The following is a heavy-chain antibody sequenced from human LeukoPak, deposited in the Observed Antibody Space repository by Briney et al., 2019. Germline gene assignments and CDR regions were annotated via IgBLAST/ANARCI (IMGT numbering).Heavy chain of an antibody. CDR1: GFTVSSNS. D-gene: IGHD5-12*01. Sequence: PGGSLRLSCTVSGFTVSSNSMSWVRQAPGKGLEWVSFIYSGGNTHYSDSVKGRFTISRDNSKNTLYLQMNSLRAEDTAVYYCAREKVEWLRSDYYYYYMDVWGKGTTVTISS. V-gene: IGHV3-53*01. CDR2: IYSGGNT. CDR3: AREKVEWLRSDYYYYYMDV. J-gene: IGHJ6*03.